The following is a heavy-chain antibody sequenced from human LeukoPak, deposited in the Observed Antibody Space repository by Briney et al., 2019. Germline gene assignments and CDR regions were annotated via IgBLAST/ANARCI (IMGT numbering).Heavy chain of an antibody. Sequence: SETLSLTCTVSGGSVSSGSYYWIWIRQPPGKGLEWIGYIYYSGSTNYNPSLNSRVTISVDTTKNQFSLKLSSVTAADTAVYYCAGSYGSSCYYYYWGQGTLVTVSS. J-gene: IGHJ4*02. CDR2: IYYSGST. V-gene: IGHV4-61*01. CDR3: AGSYGSSCYYYY. CDR1: GGSVSSGSYY. D-gene: IGHD3-22*01.